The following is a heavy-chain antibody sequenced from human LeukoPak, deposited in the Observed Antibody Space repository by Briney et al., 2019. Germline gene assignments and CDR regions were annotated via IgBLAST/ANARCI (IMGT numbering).Heavy chain of an antibody. J-gene: IGHJ4*02. Sequence: SVKVSCKASGGTFSSYAISWVRQAPGQGLEWMGRIIPILGIANYAQKFQGRVTITADKSTSTAYMELNSLRAEDTAVYYCARGVLVQGVDYWGQGTLVTVSS. CDR3: ARGVLVQGVDY. D-gene: IGHD2-8*02. CDR2: IIPILGIA. V-gene: IGHV1-69*04. CDR1: GGTFSSYA.